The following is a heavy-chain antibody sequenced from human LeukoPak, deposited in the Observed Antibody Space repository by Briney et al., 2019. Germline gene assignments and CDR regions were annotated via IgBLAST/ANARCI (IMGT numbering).Heavy chain of an antibody. CDR2: IIPILGIA. D-gene: IGHD5-18*01. V-gene: IGHV1-69*04. J-gene: IGHJ4*02. CDR3: ARDIGNGYSYGYDY. Sequence: SVKVSCKASGGTFSSYAISWVRQAPGQGLEWMGRIIPILGIANYAQKFQGRVTITADKSTSTAYMELSSLISEDTAVYYCARDIGNGYSYGYDYWGQGTLVTVSS. CDR1: GGTFSSYA.